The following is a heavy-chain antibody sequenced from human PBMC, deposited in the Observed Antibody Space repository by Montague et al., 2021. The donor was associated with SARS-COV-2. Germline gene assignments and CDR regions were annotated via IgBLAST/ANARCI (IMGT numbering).Heavy chain of an antibody. CDR2: ICFSKST. J-gene: IGHJ4*02. CDR1: VSWIRGAD. V-gene: IGHV4-59*08. Sequence: SETLSLTCTGLVSWIRGADRKCIRLHSSNTLVSYAVICFSKSTNYNPSLTSRVTMSVYTSKNQVSLKVNSVTAADTAVYYCSRHYSATLHAVYWGQGTLVTVSS. D-gene: IGHD2-15*01. CDR3: SRHYSATLHAVY.